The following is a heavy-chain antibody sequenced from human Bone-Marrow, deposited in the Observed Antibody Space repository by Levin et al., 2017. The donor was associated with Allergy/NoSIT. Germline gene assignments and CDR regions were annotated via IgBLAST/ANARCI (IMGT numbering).Heavy chain of an antibody. J-gene: IGHJ4*02. D-gene: IGHD3-9*01. CDR3: ARGALHAHYDILTGDYKSDY. Sequence: GESLKISCAASGFTFSSYAMHWVRQAPGKGLEWVAVISYDGSNKYYADSVKGRFTISRDNSKNTLYLQMNSLRAEDTAVYYCARGALHAHYDILTGDYKSDYWGQGTLVTVSS. CDR2: ISYDGSNK. CDR1: GFTFSSYA. V-gene: IGHV3-30-3*01.